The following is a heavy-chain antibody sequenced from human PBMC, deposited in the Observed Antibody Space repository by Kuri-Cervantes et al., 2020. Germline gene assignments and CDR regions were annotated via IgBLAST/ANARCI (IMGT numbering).Heavy chain of an antibody. J-gene: IGHJ6*02. Sequence: GGSLRLSCAASGFTFSSYAMSWVRQAPGKGLEWVSAISGSGDSTYYADSVKGRFTISRDNSKNTLYLQMNSLRAEDTAVYYCARLKVHTAMEQTYYYYGMDVWGQGTTVTVSS. V-gene: IGHV3-23*01. CDR2: ISGSGDST. CDR3: ARLKVHTAMEQTYYYYGMDV. D-gene: IGHD5-18*01. CDR1: GFTFSSYA.